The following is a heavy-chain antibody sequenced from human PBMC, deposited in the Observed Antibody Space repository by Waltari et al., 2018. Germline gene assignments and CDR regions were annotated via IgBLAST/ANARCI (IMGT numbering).Heavy chain of an antibody. D-gene: IGHD3-16*01. CDR3: ARGSAYYVRVWDL. CDR2: SKDEGSAQ. V-gene: IGHV3-7*03. Sequence: LVESGGDLVRPGGSLRLSCAASGFNLRSYWMSWVRQAPGKGLEWGANSKDEGSAQWYEASVSGRLTVSRDNAKNSLYLEMNNVRVDDTAVYYCARGSAYYVRVWDLWGPGTLVTVSS. J-gene: IGHJ4*02. CDR1: GFNLRSYW.